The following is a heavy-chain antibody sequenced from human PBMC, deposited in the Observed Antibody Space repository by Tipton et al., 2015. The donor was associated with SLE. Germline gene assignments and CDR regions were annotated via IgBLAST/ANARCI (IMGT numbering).Heavy chain of an antibody. CDR3: ARINVPTAMDFYYYYMDV. V-gene: IGHV4-59*12. CDR2: IYYSGST. Sequence: TLSLTCAVYGGSFSDYYWSWIRQTPGEGLEWIGYIYYSGSTNYNPSLKSRVTISVDTSKNQFSLKLSSVTAADTAQYYCARINVPTAMDFYYYYMDVWGNGTTVTVSS. J-gene: IGHJ6*03. CDR1: GGSFSDYY. D-gene: IGHD2-2*01.